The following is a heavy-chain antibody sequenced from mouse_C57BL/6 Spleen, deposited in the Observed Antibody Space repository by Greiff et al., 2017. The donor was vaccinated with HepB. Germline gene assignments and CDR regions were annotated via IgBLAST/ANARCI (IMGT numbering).Heavy chain of an antibody. D-gene: IGHD1-1*01. V-gene: IGHV1-76*01. CDR1: GYTFTDYY. Sequence: QVQLQQSGAELVRPGASVKLSCKASGYTFTDYYINWVKQRPGQGLEWIARIYPGSGNTYYNEKFKGKATLTAEKSSSTAYMQLSSLTSEDSAVYFCARWDYYGSSGFDYWGQGTTLTVSS. CDR3: ARWDYYGSSGFDY. CDR2: IYPGSGNT. J-gene: IGHJ2*01.